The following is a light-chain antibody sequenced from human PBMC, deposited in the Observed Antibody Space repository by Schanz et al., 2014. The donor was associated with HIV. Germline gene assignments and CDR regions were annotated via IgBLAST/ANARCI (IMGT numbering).Light chain of an antibody. Sequence: EIVLTQSPGGLSLSPGGRATLSCGASQRLSSSYLAWYQQKRDQPPRLVIYATSTRAAGIPDRFGGTGSGKDFTLPTSSLEPEDFAVYYCQYFGNSGGTFGGGTKVEI. J-gene: IGKJ4*01. CDR2: ATS. CDR3: QYFGNSGGT. V-gene: IGKV3-20*01. CDR1: QRLSSSY.